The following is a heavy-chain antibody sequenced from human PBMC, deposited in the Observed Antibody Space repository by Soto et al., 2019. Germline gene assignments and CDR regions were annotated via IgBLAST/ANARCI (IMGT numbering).Heavy chain of an antibody. CDR2: IIPIFGTA. CDR3: ARGEWEPDNYYYYGMDV. D-gene: IGHD1-26*01. J-gene: IGHJ6*02. V-gene: IGHV1-69*06. Sequence: QVQLVQSGAEVKKPGSSVKVSCKASGGTFSSYAISWVRQAPGQGLEWMGGIIPIFGTANYAQKFQGRVTITEDKSTSTAYMELRSLRSEDTAVYYCARGEWEPDNYYYYGMDVWGQGTTVTVSS. CDR1: GGTFSSYA.